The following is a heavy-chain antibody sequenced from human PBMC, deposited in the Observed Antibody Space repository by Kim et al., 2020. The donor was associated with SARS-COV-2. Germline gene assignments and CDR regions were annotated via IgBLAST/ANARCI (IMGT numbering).Heavy chain of an antibody. V-gene: IGHV4-59*13. CDR3: ARRRGAAAVHFAFDI. J-gene: IGHJ3*02. D-gene: IGHD6-13*01. CDR2: IYYSGST. Sequence: SETLSLTCTVSGGSISSYYWSWIRQPPGKVLEWIGYIYYSGSTNYNPSLKSRVTISVDTSKNQFSLKLSSVTAADTAVYYCARRRGAAAVHFAFDIWGQGTMVTVSS. CDR1: GGSISSYY.